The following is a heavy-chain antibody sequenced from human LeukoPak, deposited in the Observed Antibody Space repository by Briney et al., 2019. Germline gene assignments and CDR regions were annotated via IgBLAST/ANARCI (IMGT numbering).Heavy chain of an antibody. CDR1: GFTFSSYG. Sequence: GGSLRLSCAASGFTFSSYGMHWVRQAPGKGLEWVAVISYDGSNKYYADSVKGRFTISRDNSKNTLYLQMNSLRAEDTAVYYRAKTLHSYGYWYYFDYWGQGTLVTVSS. CDR2: ISYDGSNK. J-gene: IGHJ4*02. V-gene: IGHV3-30*18. D-gene: IGHD5-18*01. CDR3: AKTLHSYGYWYYFDY.